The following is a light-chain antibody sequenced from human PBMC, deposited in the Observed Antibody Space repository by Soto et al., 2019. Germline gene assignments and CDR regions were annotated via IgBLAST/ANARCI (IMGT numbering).Light chain of an antibody. V-gene: IGLV1-47*01. CDR1: SSNIGSSY. CDR2: GNN. J-gene: IGLJ3*02. Sequence: HSVLTQPPSASGTPGQRFTISCSGSSSNIGSSYVYWYQQLPGTAPKLLIYGNNKRPSGVPDRFSGSKSGTSASLAISGLRSEDEADYYCAAWDDSLSGRVFGGGTKLTVL. CDR3: AAWDDSLSGRV.